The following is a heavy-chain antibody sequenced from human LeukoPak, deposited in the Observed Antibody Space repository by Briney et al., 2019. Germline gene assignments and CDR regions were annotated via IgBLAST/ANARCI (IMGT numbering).Heavy chain of an antibody. Sequence: GGSLRLSCAASGFTVSSNYMSWVRQAPGKGLEWVSVIYSGGSTYYADSVKGRFTISRDNSKNTLYLQMNSLRAEDTAVYYCARVVLRFLEWFTYYYYYYMDVWGKGTTVTVSS. D-gene: IGHD3-3*01. CDR1: GFTVSSNY. V-gene: IGHV3-53*01. CDR2: IYSGGST. J-gene: IGHJ6*03. CDR3: ARVVLRFLEWFTYYYYYYMDV.